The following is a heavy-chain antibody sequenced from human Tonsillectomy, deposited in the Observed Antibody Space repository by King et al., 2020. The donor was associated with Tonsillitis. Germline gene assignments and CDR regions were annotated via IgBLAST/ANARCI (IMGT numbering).Heavy chain of an antibody. CDR1: GFAFSSYA. J-gene: IGHJ6*02. CDR2: ITDSGSKT. D-gene: IGHD1-26*01. CDR3: ARGSWGVGPYYGMDV. V-gene: IGHV3-23*04. Sequence: VQLVESGGAWVQPGGSLRLSCAASGFAFSSYAMSWVRQAPGKGPEGVSAITDSGSKTYYADSLEGRLTISRDNSKNTLYLQMNSLRAEDTAIYYCARGSWGVGPYYGMDVWGRGTTVTVSS.